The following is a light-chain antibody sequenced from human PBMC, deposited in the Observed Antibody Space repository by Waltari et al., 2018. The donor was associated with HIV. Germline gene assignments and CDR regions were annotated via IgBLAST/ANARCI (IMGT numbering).Light chain of an antibody. CDR2: EVS. V-gene: IGLV2-8*01. CDR1: SSDVGAYNY. J-gene: IGLJ1*01. Sequence: QSALTQPPSASGSPGQSVTISCTGTSSDVGAYNYVSCYLQHPGKAPKLMIYEVSKRPSGVPDRFFGSKSGNTASLTVSGLQAEDEADYYCTSYAGSNTYVFGTGTKVTVL. CDR3: TSYAGSNTYV.